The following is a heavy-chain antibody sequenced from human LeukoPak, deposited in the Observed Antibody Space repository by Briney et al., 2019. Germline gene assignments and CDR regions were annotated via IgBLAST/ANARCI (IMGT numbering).Heavy chain of an antibody. CDR2: INTDGSST. CDR1: GFTFSSYW. V-gene: IGHV3-74*01. Sequence: GSLRLSCAASGFTFSSYWMHWVRQTPGKGLVWVSRINTDGSSTSYADSVKGRFTISRDNAKNTLYLQMNSLRAEDSAVYYCARVRGYDTSDYDFWGHGTLVTVSS. CDR3: ARVRGYDTSDYDF. J-gene: IGHJ4*01. D-gene: IGHD3-22*01.